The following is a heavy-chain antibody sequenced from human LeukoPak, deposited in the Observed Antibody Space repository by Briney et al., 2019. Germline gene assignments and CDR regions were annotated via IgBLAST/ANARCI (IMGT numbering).Heavy chain of an antibody. V-gene: IGHV1-2*02. CDR1: GYTFTGYY. D-gene: IGHD2-2*01. J-gene: IGHJ4*02. CDR2: INTHSGNT. Sequence: ASVKVSCKASGYTFTGYYIHWVRQAPGQGLEWMGWINTHSGNTKYAQKFQGRVTLTRDTSTSTAYMEVDSLTYADTAVYSCARVGFSSTFDYWGQGSLVTVSS. CDR3: ARVGFSSTFDY.